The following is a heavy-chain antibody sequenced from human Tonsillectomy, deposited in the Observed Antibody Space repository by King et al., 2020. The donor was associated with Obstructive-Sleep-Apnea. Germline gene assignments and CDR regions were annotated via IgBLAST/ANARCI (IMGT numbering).Heavy chain of an antibody. CDR2: IYHSGST. CDR1: GYSISSGYY. V-gene: IGHV4-38-2*02. J-gene: IGHJ4*01. D-gene: IGHD3-10*01. CDR3: ARENSYYDY. Sequence: QLQESGPGLVKPSETLSLTCTVSGYSISSGYYWGWIRQPPGKGLEWIGSIYHSGSTYDNPSLKSRVFISVDTSKNQFSLKLSSVTAADTAVYYCARENSYYDYWGHGTLVTVSS.